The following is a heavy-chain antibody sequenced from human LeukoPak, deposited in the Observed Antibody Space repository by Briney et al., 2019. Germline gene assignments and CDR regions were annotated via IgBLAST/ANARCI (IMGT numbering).Heavy chain of an antibody. V-gene: IGHV4-39*07. CDR2: IYYSGNT. J-gene: IGHJ5*02. Sequence: SETLSLTCTVSGGSITNTSYYWGWIRQPPGEGLEWIGSIYYSGNTYYKPSLKSRVTISVDTSKNQFSLKLSSVTAADTAVYYCARVPKPSYYPGSGFDPWGQGTLVTVSS. CDR3: ARVPKPSYYPGSGFDP. D-gene: IGHD3-10*01. CDR1: GGSITNTSYY.